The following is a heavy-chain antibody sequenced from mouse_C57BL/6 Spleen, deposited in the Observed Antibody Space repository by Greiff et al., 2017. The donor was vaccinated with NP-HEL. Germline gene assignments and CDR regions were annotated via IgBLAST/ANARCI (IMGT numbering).Heavy chain of an antibody. Sequence: EVQLQQSGPELVKPGASVKISCKASGYTFTDYYMNWVKQSHGKSLEWIGDINPNNGGTSYNQKFKGKATLTVDKSSSTAYMELRSLTSEDSAVYYCAGAYDYYAMDYWGQGTSVTVSS. D-gene: IGHD6-5*01. V-gene: IGHV1-26*01. CDR2: INPNNGGT. CDR3: AGAYDYYAMDY. CDR1: GYTFTDYY. J-gene: IGHJ4*01.